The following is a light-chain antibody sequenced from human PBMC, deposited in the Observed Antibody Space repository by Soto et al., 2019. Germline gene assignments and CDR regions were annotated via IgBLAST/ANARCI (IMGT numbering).Light chain of an antibody. V-gene: IGKV3-20*01. CDR3: QQYGRAPFT. Sequence: EIVLTQSPGTLSLSPGERATLSCRASQSVSSNNLAWYQQRPGPAPRVVIYGASTRATGIPERFSGSGSGTDFTLTISRLEPEDFAVYDCQQYGRAPFTFGPGTKGDIK. CDR1: QSVSSNN. J-gene: IGKJ3*01. CDR2: GAS.